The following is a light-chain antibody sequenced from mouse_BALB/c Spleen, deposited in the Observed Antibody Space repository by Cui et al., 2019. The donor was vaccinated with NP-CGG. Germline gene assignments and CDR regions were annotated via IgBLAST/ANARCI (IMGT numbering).Light chain of an antibody. CDR2: GTN. J-gene: IGLJ1*01. CDR1: TGAVTTINY. CDR3: ALWYSNHWV. V-gene: IGLV1*01. Sequence: QAFVPQESALTTSPGETVTLTCRSSTGAVTTINYANWVQEKPDHLFTGLIGGTNNRAPGVPARFSGSLIGDKAALTITGAQTEDEAIYFCALWYSNHWVFGGGTKLTVL.